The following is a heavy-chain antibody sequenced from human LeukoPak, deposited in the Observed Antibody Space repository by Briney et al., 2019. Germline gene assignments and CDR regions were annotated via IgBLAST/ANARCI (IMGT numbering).Heavy chain of an antibody. Sequence: PGGSLRLSRAASGFTFSSYAMHWVRQAPGKGLEWVAVISYDGSNKYYADSVKGRFTISRDNSKNTLYLQMNSLRAEDTAVYYCARGEYSSSWLDYWGQGTLVTVSP. CDR3: ARGEYSSSWLDY. CDR1: GFTFSSYA. V-gene: IGHV3-30*04. J-gene: IGHJ4*02. D-gene: IGHD6-13*01. CDR2: ISYDGSNK.